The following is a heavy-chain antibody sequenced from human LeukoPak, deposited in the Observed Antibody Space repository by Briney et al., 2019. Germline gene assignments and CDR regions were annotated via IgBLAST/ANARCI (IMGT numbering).Heavy chain of an antibody. V-gene: IGHV3-23*01. J-gene: IGHJ4*02. D-gene: IGHD1-26*01. CDR3: ARDRATRVGHYLDY. CDR1: GFTFSSYA. Sequence: GGPLRLSCAASGFTFSSYAMSWVRQAPGKGLERVSVISGSGGSTYYADSVKGRFTISRDNSKNTLYLQMNSLRAEDTAVYYCARDRATRVGHYLDYWGQGTLVTVSS. CDR2: ISGSGGST.